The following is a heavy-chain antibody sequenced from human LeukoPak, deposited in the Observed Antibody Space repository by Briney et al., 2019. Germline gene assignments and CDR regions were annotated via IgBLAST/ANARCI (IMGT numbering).Heavy chain of an antibody. CDR3: ANIKSGSSYYYYYMDV. CDR1: GFTFSNYG. J-gene: IGHJ6*03. CDR2: IRYDGSNK. Sequence: SGGSLRLSCAASGFTFSNYGMHWVRQAPGKGLEWVAFIRYDGSNKYYADSVKGRFTISRDNSKNTLYLQMNSLRAEDTAVYYRANIKSGSSYYYYYMDVWGKGTTVTVSS. V-gene: IGHV3-30*02. D-gene: IGHD3-10*01.